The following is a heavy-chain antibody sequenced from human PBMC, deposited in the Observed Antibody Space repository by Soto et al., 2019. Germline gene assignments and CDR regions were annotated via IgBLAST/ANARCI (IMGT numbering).Heavy chain of an antibody. CDR2: INHSGST. J-gene: IGHJ6*02. V-gene: IGHV4-34*01. Sequence: SETLSLACAVYGGSFSGYYWSWIRQPPGKGLEWIGEINHSGSTNYNPSLKSRVTISVDTSKNQFSLKLSPVTAADTAVYYCARVKYYYGSGSYSKAPYYYYGMDVWGQGTTVT. CDR3: ARVKYYYGSGSYSKAPYYYYGMDV. CDR1: GGSFSGYY. D-gene: IGHD3-10*01.